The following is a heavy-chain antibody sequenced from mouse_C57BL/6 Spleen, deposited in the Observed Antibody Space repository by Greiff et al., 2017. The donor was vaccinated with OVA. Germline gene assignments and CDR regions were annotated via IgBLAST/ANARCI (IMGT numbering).Heavy chain of an antibody. J-gene: IGHJ2*01. D-gene: IGHD1-1*01. CDR2: ISSGSSTI. Sequence: EVMLVESGGGLVKPGGSLKLSSAASGFTFSDYGMHWVRQAPEKGLEWVAYISSGSSTIYYADTVKGRFTISRDNAKNTLFLQMTSLRSEDTAMYYCARLHYGSSYAYWGQGTTLTVSS. CDR3: ARLHYGSSYAY. V-gene: IGHV5-17*01. CDR1: GFTFSDYG.